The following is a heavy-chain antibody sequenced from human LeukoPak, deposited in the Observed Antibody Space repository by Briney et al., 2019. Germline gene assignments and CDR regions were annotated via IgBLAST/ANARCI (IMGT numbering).Heavy chain of an antibody. CDR2: IYRSGST. V-gene: IGHV4-4*07. J-gene: IGHJ4*02. D-gene: IGHD3-10*01. CDR1: GDSISSNY. Sequence: PSETLSLTCTVSGDSISSNYWSWIRQSAGKGLEWIGRIYRSGSTDYNTSLKSRVTMSIDTSKNQFSLRLRSVTAADTAVYYCARAPLLWFGELSSYFDYWGQGTLVTVSS. CDR3: ARAPLLWFGELSSYFDY.